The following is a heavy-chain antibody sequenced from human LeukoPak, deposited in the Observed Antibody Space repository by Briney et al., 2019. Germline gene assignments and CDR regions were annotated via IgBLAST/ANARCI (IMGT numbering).Heavy chain of an antibody. V-gene: IGHV4-34*01. CDR1: GGSFSGYY. J-gene: IGHJ5*02. Sequence: SETLSLTCAVYGGSFSGYYWSWIRQPPGKGLEWIGEINHSGSTNYNPSLKSRVTISVDTSKNQFSLKLSSVTAADTAVYYCACRVVVVAATERCDWFDPWGQGTLVTVSS. D-gene: IGHD2-15*01. CDR3: ACRVVVVAATERCDWFDP. CDR2: INHSGST.